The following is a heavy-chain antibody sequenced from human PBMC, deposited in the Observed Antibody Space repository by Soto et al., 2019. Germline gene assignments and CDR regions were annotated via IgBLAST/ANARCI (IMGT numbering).Heavy chain of an antibody. CDR2: IYWNDDK. CDR1: GFSLSTSGVG. V-gene: IGHV2-5*01. J-gene: IGHJ4*02. D-gene: IGHD2-21*02. CDR3: AHTPPAVTGFDY. Sequence: SGPTLVNPTQALTLTCTFSGFSLSTSGVGVGWIRQPPGKALEWLALIYWNDDKRYSPSLKSRLTITKDTSKNQVVLTMTNMDPVDTGTYYGAHTPPAVTGFDYWGQGTLVTVSS.